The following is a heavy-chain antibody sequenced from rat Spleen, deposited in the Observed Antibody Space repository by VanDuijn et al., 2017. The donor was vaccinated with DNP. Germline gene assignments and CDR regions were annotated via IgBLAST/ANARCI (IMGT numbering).Heavy chain of an antibody. V-gene: IGHV5-7*01. CDR2: ISYDGKST. Sequence: EVQLVESGGGLVQPGRSLKLSCAASGFTFSDYNMAWVRQAPKKGLEWVATISYDGKSTDYRDSVKGRFTVSRDNGKSTLYLQMDSLRSEDTATYYCARHYGYNYFDCWGQGVMVTVSS. CDR1: GFTFSDYN. J-gene: IGHJ2*01. D-gene: IGHD1-9*01. CDR3: ARHYGYNYFDC.